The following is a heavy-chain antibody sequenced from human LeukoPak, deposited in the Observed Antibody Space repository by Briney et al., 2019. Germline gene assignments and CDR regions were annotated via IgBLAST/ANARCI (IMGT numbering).Heavy chain of an antibody. J-gene: IGHJ4*02. CDR3: ARDGGSSSWYGWVDY. CDR1: GGSISSSSYY. D-gene: IGHD6-13*01. CDR2: IYYSGST. Sequence: SETLSLTCTVSGGSISSSSYYWGWIRQPPGKGLEWIGSIYYSGSTYYNPSLKSRVTISVDTSKNQFSLKLSSVTAADTAVYYCARDGGSSSWYGWVDYWGQGTLVTVSS. V-gene: IGHV4-39*07.